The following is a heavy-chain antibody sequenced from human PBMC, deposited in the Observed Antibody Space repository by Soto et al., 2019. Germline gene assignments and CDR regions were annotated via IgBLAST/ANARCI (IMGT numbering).Heavy chain of an antibody. D-gene: IGHD2-2*01. CDR3: ATSYVGYCSSTSCRQLDY. Sequence: PSETLSLTCTVSGGSISSGGYYWSWIRQHPGKGLEWIGYIYYSGSTYYNPSLKSRVTISVDTSKNQFSLKLSSVTAADTAVYYCATSYVGYCSSTSCRQLDYWGQGTLVTVSS. V-gene: IGHV4-31*03. CDR2: IYYSGST. J-gene: IGHJ4*02. CDR1: GGSISSGGYY.